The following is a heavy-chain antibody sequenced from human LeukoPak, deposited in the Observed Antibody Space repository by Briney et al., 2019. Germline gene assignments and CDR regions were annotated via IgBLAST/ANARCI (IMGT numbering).Heavy chain of an antibody. CDR1: GYTFTSYY. D-gene: IGHD3-3*01. J-gene: IGHJ4*02. CDR2: INPSGGST. Sequence: GASVKVSCKASGYTFTSYYMHWVRQAPGQGLEWMGIINPSGGSTSYAQKFQGRVTITRDTSTSTVYMELSSLRSEDTAVYYCASARFLEWLLLIWGQGTLVTVSS. CDR3: ASARFLEWLLLI. V-gene: IGHV1-46*01.